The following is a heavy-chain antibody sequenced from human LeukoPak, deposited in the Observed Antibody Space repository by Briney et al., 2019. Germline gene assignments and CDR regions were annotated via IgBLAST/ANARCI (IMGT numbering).Heavy chain of an antibody. CDR1: GYSISIGYY. J-gene: IGHJ4*02. CDR2: IYHNGDT. V-gene: IGHV4-38-2*02. CDR3: ARETIGNYISDY. D-gene: IGHD1-7*01. Sequence: SETLSLTCTVSGYSISIGYYLGWVRQPPGKGLEYIGNIYHNGDTYYNPSLKSRVTISVDTSENQFSLRLNSVTAADTAVYYCARETIGNYISDYWGQGTLVTVSS.